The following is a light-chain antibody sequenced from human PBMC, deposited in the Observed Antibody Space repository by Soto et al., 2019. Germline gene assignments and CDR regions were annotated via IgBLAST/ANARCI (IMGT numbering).Light chain of an antibody. J-gene: IGKJ1*01. CDR1: QDIHNY. Sequence: AVLLTQSPSSFSASTGDRATITCRASQDIHNYLAWYQQVPGKAPKLQLYAASILQTGVPSRFSGSGSGTYFTLPIDGLQSKDFTTYFCQRYYKYPWTFGQGTTLE. CDR3: QRYYKYPWT. V-gene: IGKV1-8*01. CDR2: AAS.